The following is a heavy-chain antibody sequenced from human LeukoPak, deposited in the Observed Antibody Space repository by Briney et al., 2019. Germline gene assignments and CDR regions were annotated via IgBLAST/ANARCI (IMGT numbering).Heavy chain of an antibody. CDR2: IYSGGST. V-gene: IGHV3-53*01. J-gene: IGHJ4*02. Sequence: PGGSLRLSCAASGFTVSSNYMSWVRQAPGKGLEWVSVIYSGGSTYYADSVKGRFTISRDNSKNTLYLQMNSLRAEDTAVYYCARALRDDYGDYTYFDYWGQGTLVTVSS. D-gene: IGHD4-17*01. CDR1: GFTVSSNY. CDR3: ARALRDDYGDYTYFDY.